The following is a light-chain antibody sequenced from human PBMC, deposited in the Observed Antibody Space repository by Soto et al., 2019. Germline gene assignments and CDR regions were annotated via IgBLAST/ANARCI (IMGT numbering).Light chain of an antibody. CDR1: SSDVGGYNY. J-gene: IGLJ1*01. Sequence: HSVLTQPASVSGSPGQSITISCTGTSSDVGGYNYVSWYQQHPGKAPKLMIYDVSNRPSGVSNRFSGSKSGNTASLTISGLQAEYEADYYCSSYTSSSTPLVFGTGTKLTVL. CDR3: SSYTSSSTPLV. V-gene: IGLV2-14*01. CDR2: DVS.